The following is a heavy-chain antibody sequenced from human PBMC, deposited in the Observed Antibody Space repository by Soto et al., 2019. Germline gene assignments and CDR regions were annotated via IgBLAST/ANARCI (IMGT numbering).Heavy chain of an antibody. V-gene: IGHV3-74*01. Sequence: GGSLRLSCAASGFTFSSYWMHWVRQAPGKGLVWVSRINSDGSSTSYADSVKGRFTISRDNAKNTLYLQMNSLRAEDTAVYYCAREVKLLWFGELSANWFDPWGQGTLVTVSS. J-gene: IGHJ5*02. CDR2: INSDGSST. D-gene: IGHD3-10*01. CDR3: AREVKLLWFGELSANWFDP. CDR1: GFTFSSYW.